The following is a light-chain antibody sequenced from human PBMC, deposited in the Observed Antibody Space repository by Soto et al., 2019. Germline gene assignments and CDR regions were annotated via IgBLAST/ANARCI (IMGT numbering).Light chain of an antibody. CDR2: GAS. CDR1: QSVSSSY. J-gene: IGKJ3*01. Sequence: EIVLTQSPGTLTLSPGERVTISCRASQSVSSSYLAWYQQKPGQAPRLLIYGASSRATGIPDRFTGSGSGTDFTLTISRLEPEDFAVYYCQQYGSSPFTFGPGTKVDIK. V-gene: IGKV3-20*01. CDR3: QQYGSSPFT.